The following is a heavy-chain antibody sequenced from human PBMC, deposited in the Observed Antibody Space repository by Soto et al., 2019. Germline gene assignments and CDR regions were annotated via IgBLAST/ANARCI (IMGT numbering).Heavy chain of an antibody. CDR3: AYYGSGNYYNVGGYYYFYGMDV. D-gene: IGHD3-10*01. J-gene: IGHJ6*02. V-gene: IGHV1-69*13. Sequence: SVKVSCKASGDTFSSYSISWVRQAPGQGLEWMGGIIPIFGTASYAQKFQGRVTITADESTSTAYMELSSLRSEDTAVYYCAYYGSGNYYNVGGYYYFYGMDVWGQGTTVTVSS. CDR1: GDTFSSYS. CDR2: IIPIFGTA.